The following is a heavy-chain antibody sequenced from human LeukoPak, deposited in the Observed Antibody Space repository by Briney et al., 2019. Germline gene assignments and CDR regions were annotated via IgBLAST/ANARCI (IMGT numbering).Heavy chain of an antibody. Sequence: GESLKISCKVSGFTFTTYWIGWVRQMPGKGLEWMGIIYPGDSDTRYSPSFQGQVTFSADKSISTAYLQWSSLKASDTAMYYCARLKASENYYGMDVWGQGTTVTVSS. V-gene: IGHV5-51*01. J-gene: IGHJ6*02. CDR2: IYPGDSDT. CDR3: ARLKASENYYGMDV. CDR1: GFTFTTYW.